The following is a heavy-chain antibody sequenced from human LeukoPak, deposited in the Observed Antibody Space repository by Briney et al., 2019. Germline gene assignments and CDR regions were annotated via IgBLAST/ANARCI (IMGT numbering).Heavy chain of an antibody. CDR3: ARGGWNKFGY. J-gene: IGHJ4*02. V-gene: IGHV4-61*02. Sequence: PSETLSLTCAVSGDSITSGSYYWSWIRQPAGKGLEWIGRIYTSGSTNYNPSLKSRVTISVDTSKNQFSLKLSSVTAADTAVYYCARGGWNKFGYWGQGTLVTVSS. CDR2: IYTSGST. CDR1: GDSITSGSYY. D-gene: IGHD3-22*01.